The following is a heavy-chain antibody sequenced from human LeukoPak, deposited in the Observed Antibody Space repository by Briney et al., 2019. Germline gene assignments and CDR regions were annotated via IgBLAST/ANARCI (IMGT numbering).Heavy chain of an antibody. Sequence: PGESLKISCQGSGSSFANYWIGWVRQLPGKGLEWMGIIYPGDSDTRYGPSFQGQVIISADKSISTAYLQWSSLKASDTAMYYCARHLGMVGATRDAFDLWGQGTMVTVSS. D-gene: IGHD1-26*01. CDR3: ARHLGMVGATRDAFDL. V-gene: IGHV5-51*01. CDR1: GSSFANYW. CDR2: IYPGDSDT. J-gene: IGHJ3*01.